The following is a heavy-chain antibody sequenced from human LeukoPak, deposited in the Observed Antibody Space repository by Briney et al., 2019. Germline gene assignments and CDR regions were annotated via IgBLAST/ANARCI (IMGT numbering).Heavy chain of an antibody. V-gene: IGHV1-24*01. CDR1: GYTLTELS. Sequence: ASVKVSCKVSGYTLTELSMHWVRQAPGKGLEWMGGFDPEDGETIYAQKFQGRVTMTEDTSTDIAYMELSSLRSEDTAVYYCATIVEQLVLTFDYWGQGTLVTVSS. CDR3: ATIVEQLVLTFDY. D-gene: IGHD6-6*01. CDR2: FDPEDGET. J-gene: IGHJ4*02.